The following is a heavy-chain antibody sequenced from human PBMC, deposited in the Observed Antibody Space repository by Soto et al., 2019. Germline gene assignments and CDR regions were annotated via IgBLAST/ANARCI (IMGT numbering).Heavy chain of an antibody. V-gene: IGHV1-18*01. Sequence: QVQLVQSGDEVRKPGSSVKVSCKASGYIFVNYGIALVRQAPGQGLEWMGWISPYIGNTHYASKVQGRLTRTTDTSTSTAYRDLGRLTSEDTAVYYCAMVANYVTPTPQDVWGQGTTVTVSS. D-gene: IGHD3-16*01. CDR1: GYIFVNYG. CDR3: AMVANYVTPTPQDV. CDR2: ISPYIGNT. J-gene: IGHJ6*01.